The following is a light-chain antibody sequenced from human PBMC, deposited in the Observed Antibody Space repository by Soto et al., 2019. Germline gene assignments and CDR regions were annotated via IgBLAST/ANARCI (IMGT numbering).Light chain of an antibody. CDR3: VLYMGGGILV. V-gene: IGLV8-61*01. CDR1: SGSVSTSYY. J-gene: IGLJ3*02. CDR2: STN. Sequence: QTVVTQEPSFSVSPGRTVTLTCGLSSGSVSTSYYPSWYQQTPGQAPRTLIYSTNTRSSGVPDRFSGSILGNKAALTITGAQADDESDYYCVLYMGGGILVFGGGTKLTV.